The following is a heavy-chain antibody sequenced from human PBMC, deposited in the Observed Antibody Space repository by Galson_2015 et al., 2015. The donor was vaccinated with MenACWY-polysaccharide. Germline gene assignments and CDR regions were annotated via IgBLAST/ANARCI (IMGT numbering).Heavy chain of an antibody. J-gene: IGHJ4*02. V-gene: IGHV3-30*18. CDR1: GFSFDYYD. CDR3: AKDNWLRREVLVGDYDY. D-gene: IGHD4-17*01. CDR2: ISYDGREK. Sequence: SLRLSCAASGFSFDYYDIHWVRRAPGKGLEWVAVISYDGREKYYADSVKGRFTISRDNSRNTMFLQMTSLRVDDTAVYYCAKDNWLRREVLVGDYDYWGQGTLVAVSS.